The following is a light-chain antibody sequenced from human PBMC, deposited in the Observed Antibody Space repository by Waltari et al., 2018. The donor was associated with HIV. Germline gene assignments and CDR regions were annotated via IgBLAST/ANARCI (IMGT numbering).Light chain of an antibody. Sequence: SYVLTQPPSVSVAPGKTARITCGGNNIGSKSVHWYQQKPGKAPVLVIYYDSDRPSGIPERFSGSNFGNTATLTISRVEAGDEADYYCQVWDSSSDPHVVFGGGTKLTVL. CDR2: YDS. V-gene: IGLV3-21*04. CDR3: QVWDSSSDPHVV. J-gene: IGLJ2*01. CDR1: NIGSKS.